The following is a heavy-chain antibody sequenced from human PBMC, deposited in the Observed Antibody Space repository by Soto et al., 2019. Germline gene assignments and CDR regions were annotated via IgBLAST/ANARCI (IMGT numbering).Heavy chain of an antibody. D-gene: IGHD2-15*01. V-gene: IGHV3-30*04. CDR1: GFTFNKYA. CDR3: ARDDLVVVDATRYYYGVDV. Sequence: QVQLVESGGGVVQPGTSLTLSCTASGFTFNKYAMHWVRQAPGKGLEWVAVISYDGNNKYYADSVKGRFTNSRDNSKNTLYLQMDSLRAEDTAVYYCARDDLVVVDATRYYYGVDVLGQGTTVTVSS. CDR2: ISYDGNNK. J-gene: IGHJ6*02.